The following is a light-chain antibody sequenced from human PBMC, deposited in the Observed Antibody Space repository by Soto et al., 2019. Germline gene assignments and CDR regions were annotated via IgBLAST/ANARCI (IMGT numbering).Light chain of an antibody. CDR1: QSVSSN. CDR3: QQYHTSPLT. V-gene: IGKV3-15*01. Sequence: EIVMTQSPATLSVSPGERATLSCRASQSVSSNLAWYQQKPGQAPRLLIYGASTRATGIPARFSGSGSGTDFTLTISRLEPEDFALYYCQQYHTSPLTFGQGTKVDI. CDR2: GAS. J-gene: IGKJ1*01.